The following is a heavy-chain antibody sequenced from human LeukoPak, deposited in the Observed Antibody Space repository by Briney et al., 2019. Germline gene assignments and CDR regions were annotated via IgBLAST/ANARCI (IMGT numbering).Heavy chain of an antibody. CDR3: VSIFGFSYMDV. CDR2: ISSSGSTI. Sequence: GGSLRLSCAASGFTFSSYSMNWVRQAPGKGLEWVSYISSSGSTIYYADSVKGRFTISRDNAKNSLYLQMNSLRAEDTAVYYCVSIFGFSYMDVWGKGTTVTVSS. J-gene: IGHJ6*03. V-gene: IGHV3-48*01. D-gene: IGHD3-3*01. CDR1: GFTFSSYS.